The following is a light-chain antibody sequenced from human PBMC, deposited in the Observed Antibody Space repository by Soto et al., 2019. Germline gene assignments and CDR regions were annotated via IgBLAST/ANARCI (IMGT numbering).Light chain of an antibody. Sequence: EVVLTQSPGTVSLSPGERATLSCRASQSVTSNYLAWYQQKPGQAPRLLIYAASSRATGIPDGFSGSGSGTVFVLTICRLEPKDCSLYYCQLYGSSVTWKYGQGTKV. CDR3: QLYGSSVTWK. CDR2: AAS. CDR1: QSVTSNY. J-gene: IGKJ1*01. V-gene: IGKV3-20*01.